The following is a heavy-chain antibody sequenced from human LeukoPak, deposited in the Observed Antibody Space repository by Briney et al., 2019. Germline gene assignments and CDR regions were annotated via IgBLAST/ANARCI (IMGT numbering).Heavy chain of an antibody. CDR1: GGSISSYY. CDR3: ARVNYGSATKEDY. V-gene: IGHV4-59*12. CDR2: IYYSGST. J-gene: IGHJ4*02. Sequence: PSETLSLTCTVSGGSISSYYWSWIRQPPGKGLEWIGYIYYSGSTNYNPSLKSRVTISVDTSENQFSLKLSSVTAADTAVYYCARVNYGSATKEDYWGQGTLVTVSS. D-gene: IGHD3-10*01.